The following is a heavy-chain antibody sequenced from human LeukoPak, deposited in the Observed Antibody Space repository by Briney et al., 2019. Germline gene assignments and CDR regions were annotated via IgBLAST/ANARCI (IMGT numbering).Heavy chain of an antibody. J-gene: IGHJ6*03. D-gene: IGHD6-19*01. CDR2: INYSGNT. Sequence: SETLSLTCTVSGDSISTSNSYWGWIRQPPGKGLEWIGSINYSGNTYYNASLKSRVTISVDTSKNQFSLKLSSVTAADTAVYYCARAVAGTNYYYYYMDVWGKGTTVTVSS. V-gene: IGHV4-39*01. CDR3: ARAVAGTNYYYYYMDV. CDR1: GDSISTSNSY.